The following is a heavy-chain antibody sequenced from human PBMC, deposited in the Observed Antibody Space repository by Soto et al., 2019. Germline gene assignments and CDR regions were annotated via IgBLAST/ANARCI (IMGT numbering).Heavy chain of an antibody. J-gene: IGHJ4*02. Sequence: ASVKVSCKASGYTLTGYYMHWVRQAPGQGLEWMGWINPNSGGTNYAQKFQGRVTMTRDTSISTAYMELSRLRSDDTAVYYCARDPPYYYDSSGYYYYFDYWGQGTLVTVSS. CDR1: GYTLTGYY. V-gene: IGHV1-2*02. CDR2: INPNSGGT. D-gene: IGHD3-22*01. CDR3: ARDPPYYYDSSGYYYYFDY.